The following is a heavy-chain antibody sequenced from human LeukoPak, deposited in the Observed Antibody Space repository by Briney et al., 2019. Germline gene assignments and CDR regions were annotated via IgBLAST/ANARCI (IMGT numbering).Heavy chain of an antibody. CDR2: IYYSGST. Sequence: PSETLSLTCTVSGGSISSSSYYWGWIRQPPGKGLEWIGSIYYSGSTYYNPSLKSRVTISVDTSKNQFSLKLSSVTAADTAVYYCARGGPLRDEVPGYSSSWYVYWGQGTLVTVSS. V-gene: IGHV4-39*07. CDR3: ARGGPLRDEVPGYSSSWYVY. CDR1: GGSISSSSYY. D-gene: IGHD6-13*01. J-gene: IGHJ4*02.